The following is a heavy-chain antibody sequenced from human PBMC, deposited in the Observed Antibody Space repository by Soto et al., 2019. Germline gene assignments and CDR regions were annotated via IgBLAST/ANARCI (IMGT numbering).Heavy chain of an antibody. J-gene: IGHJ6*03. D-gene: IGHD2-8*01. Sequence: QVQMVQSGAEVKKTGASVKVSCKTSGYTVTTFVINCVRQAHGQGLEWMGCLTASDGKRNFAQKVQDSLHMTMDISTSTGYMELSGLRSDDTAVDFCARGLTDGAFADCGRGTKVALAS. V-gene: IGHV1-18*01. CDR2: LTASDGKR. CDR3: ARGLTDGAFAD. CDR1: GYTVTTFV.